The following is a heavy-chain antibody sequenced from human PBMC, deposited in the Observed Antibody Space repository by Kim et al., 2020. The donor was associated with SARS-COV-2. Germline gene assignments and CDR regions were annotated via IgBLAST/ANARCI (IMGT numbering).Heavy chain of an antibody. D-gene: IGHD3-10*01. Sequence: QKFQGRVTISADESTSTAYMELSSLRSEDTAVYYCARVSSRGALYYFDYWGQGTLVTVSS. V-gene: IGHV1-69*01. CDR3: ARVSSRGALYYFDY. J-gene: IGHJ4*02.